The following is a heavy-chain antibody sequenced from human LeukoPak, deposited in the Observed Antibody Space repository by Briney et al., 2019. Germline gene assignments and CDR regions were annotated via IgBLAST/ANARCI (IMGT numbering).Heavy chain of an antibody. CDR2: IYHSGST. J-gene: IGHJ4*02. CDR3: ARYGSSESYPY. Sequence: SETLSLTCTVSGFSLSSGYYWGWIRQPPGKGLEWIGSIYHSGSTYYNPSLKSRVTISEDTSKNQFSLKLRSVTAADTAVYYCARYGSSESYPYWGQGALVADSS. V-gene: IGHV4-38-2*02. CDR1: GFSLSSGYY. D-gene: IGHD1-26*01.